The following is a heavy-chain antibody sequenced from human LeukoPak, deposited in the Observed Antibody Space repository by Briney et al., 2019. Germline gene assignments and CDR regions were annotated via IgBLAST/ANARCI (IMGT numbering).Heavy chain of an antibody. CDR1: GLNFRKSW. Sequence: GGSLRLSCAASGLNFRKSWMTWVRQAPGRGLEWVASIRDDGSENFYVDSVKGRFTISRDNAKNSLYLRMNSLRAEDTAVYYCTNWGDAWGLDFWGQGILVSVSS. D-gene: IGHD7-27*01. J-gene: IGHJ4*02. CDR3: TNWGDAWGLDF. CDR2: IRDDGSEN. V-gene: IGHV3-7*01.